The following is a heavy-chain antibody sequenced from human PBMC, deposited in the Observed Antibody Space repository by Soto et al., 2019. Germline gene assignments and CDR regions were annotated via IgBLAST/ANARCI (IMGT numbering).Heavy chain of an antibody. CDR1: GDSVSSNSAA. J-gene: IGHJ4*02. CDR3: ARDRRYCTNGVCYTDYFDY. V-gene: IGHV6-1*01. CDR2: TYYRSKWYN. D-gene: IGHD2-8*01. Sequence: KQSQTLSLTCAISGDSVSSNSAAWNWIRQSPSRGLEWLGRTYYRSKWYNDYAVSVKSRITINPDTSKNQFSLQLNSVTPEDTAVYYCARDRRYCTNGVCYTDYFDYWGQGTLVTVSS.